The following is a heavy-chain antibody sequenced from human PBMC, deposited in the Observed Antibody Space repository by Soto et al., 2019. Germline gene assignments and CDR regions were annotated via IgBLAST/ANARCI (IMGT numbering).Heavy chain of an antibody. J-gene: IGHJ6*02. CDR2: IKQDGSEK. D-gene: IGHD2-15*01. Sequence: PGGSLRLSCAASGFTFSSYWMSWVRQAPGKGLERVANIKQDGSEKYYVDSVKGRFTISRDNATNSLYLQMNSLRAEDTAVYYCARGDDCSGGSCYPRYYYYYGMDVWGQGTTVTVSS. CDR1: GFTFSSYW. CDR3: ARGDDCSGGSCYPRYYYYYGMDV. V-gene: IGHV3-7*03.